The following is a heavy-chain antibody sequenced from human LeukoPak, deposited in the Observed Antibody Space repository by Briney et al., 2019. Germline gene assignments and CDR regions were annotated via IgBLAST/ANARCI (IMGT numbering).Heavy chain of an antibody. Sequence: GGFLRLSCAASGFTFSSYWMNWARQAPGKGLEWVASINHNGNVNYYVDSVKGRFTISRDDAKNSLYLQMSNLRAEDTAVYFCARGGGLDVWGQGATVTVSS. V-gene: IGHV3-7*03. CDR3: ARGGGLDV. D-gene: IGHD3-16*01. J-gene: IGHJ6*02. CDR1: GFTFSSYW. CDR2: INHNGNVN.